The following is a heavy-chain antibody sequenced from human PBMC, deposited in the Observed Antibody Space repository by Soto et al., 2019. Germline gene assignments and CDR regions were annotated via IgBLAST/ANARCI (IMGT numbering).Heavy chain of an antibody. J-gene: IGHJ4*02. V-gene: IGHV1-69*13. D-gene: IGHD6-19*01. CDR1: GGTFSSYA. Sequence: GASVKVSCKASGGTFSSYAISWVRQAPGQGLEWMGGIIPIFGTANYAQKFQGRVTITADESTSTAYMELSSPRSEDTAVYYCARDSPIAVGYYWGQGTLVTVSS. CDR2: IIPIFGTA. CDR3: ARDSPIAVGYY.